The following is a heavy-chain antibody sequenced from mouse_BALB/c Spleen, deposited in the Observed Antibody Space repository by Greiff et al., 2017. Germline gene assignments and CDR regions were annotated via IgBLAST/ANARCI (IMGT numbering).Heavy chain of an antibody. Sequence: DVMLVESGGGLVKPGGSLKLSCAASGFTFSDYYMYWVRQTPEKRLEWVATISDGGSYTYYPDSVKGRFTISRDNAKNNLYLQMSSLKSEDTAMYYCARDHYGSSYWFAYWGQGTLVTVSA. V-gene: IGHV5-4*02. CDR2: ISDGGSYT. D-gene: IGHD1-1*01. CDR3: ARDHYGSSYWFAY. J-gene: IGHJ3*01. CDR1: GFTFSDYY.